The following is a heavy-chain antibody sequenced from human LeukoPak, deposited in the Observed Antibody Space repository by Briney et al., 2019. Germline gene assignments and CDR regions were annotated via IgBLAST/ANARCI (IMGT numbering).Heavy chain of an antibody. V-gene: IGHV3-48*01. Sequence: GGSLRLSCAVSGFTFSSYGMNWVRQAPGKGLEWVSYISGSSDIIHYTESVKGRFTISRDNAKNSVYLQMNSLRAEDTAVYYCARDRPGLFSSSWYDAFDIWGQGTMVTVSS. J-gene: IGHJ3*02. CDR2: ISGSSDII. CDR1: GFTFSSYG. D-gene: IGHD6-13*01. CDR3: ARDRPGLFSSSWYDAFDI.